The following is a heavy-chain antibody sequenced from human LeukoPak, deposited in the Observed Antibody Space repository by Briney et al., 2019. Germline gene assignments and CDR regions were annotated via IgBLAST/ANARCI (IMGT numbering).Heavy chain of an antibody. CDR2: ISTYNGNT. D-gene: IGHD6-6*01. Sequence: ASVKVSCKASGYTFSSYSINWVRQAPGQGLEWMGWISTYNGNTNYAQRLQGRVTMTTDTSTSTAYMELRSLRSDDTAVYYCAKDRWRDGSSSFDNWGQGTLVTVSS. CDR1: GYTFSSYS. J-gene: IGHJ4*02. V-gene: IGHV1-18*01. CDR3: AKDRWRDGSSSFDN.